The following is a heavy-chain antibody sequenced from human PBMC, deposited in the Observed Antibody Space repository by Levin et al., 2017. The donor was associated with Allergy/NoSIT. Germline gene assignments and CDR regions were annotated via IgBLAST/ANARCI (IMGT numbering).Heavy chain of an antibody. CDR3: ARGPEV. Sequence: GESLKISCAASGFTFSIYTMNWVRQAPGKGLEWISFISTNSAYIYYADSVSGRFTISRDNAKRSLYLQMDSLRDDDTAVYYCARGPEVWGQGTPVTVSS. J-gene: IGHJ4*02. CDR2: ISTNSAYI. V-gene: IGHV3-21*01. CDR1: GFTFSIYT.